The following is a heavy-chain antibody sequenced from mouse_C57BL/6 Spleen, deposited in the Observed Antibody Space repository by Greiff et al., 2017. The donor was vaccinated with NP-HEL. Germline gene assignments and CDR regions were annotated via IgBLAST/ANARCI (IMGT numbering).Heavy chain of an antibody. CDR2: IHPSDSDT. D-gene: IGHD2-4*01. J-gene: IGHJ3*01. V-gene: IGHV1-74*01. CDR3: AMGGYDYDGFAY. CDR1: GYTFTSYW. Sequence: QVHVKQPGAELVKPGASVKVSCKASGYTFTSYWMHWVKQRPGQGLEWIGRIHPSDSDTNYNQKFKGKATLTVDKSSSTAYMQLSSLTSEDSAVYYCAMGGYDYDGFAYWGQGTLVTVSA.